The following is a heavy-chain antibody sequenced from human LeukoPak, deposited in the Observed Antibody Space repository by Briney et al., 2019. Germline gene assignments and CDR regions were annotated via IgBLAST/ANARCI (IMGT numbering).Heavy chain of an antibody. J-gene: IGHJ5*02. V-gene: IGHV3-33*01. CDR1: GFTFSSYG. D-gene: IGHD5-12*01. CDR2: IWYDGINK. CDR3: ARDSLVWDSGYGFDP. Sequence: GGSLRLSCAASGFTFSSYGMHWVRQAPGKGLEWVAFIWYDGINKYYADSVKGRFTISRDNSKNTLYLQMNSLRAEDTAVYYCARDSLVWDSGYGFDPWGQGTLVTVSS.